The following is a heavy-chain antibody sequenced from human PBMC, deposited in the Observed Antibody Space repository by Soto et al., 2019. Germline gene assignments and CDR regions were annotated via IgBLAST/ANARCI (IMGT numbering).Heavy chain of an antibody. V-gene: IGHV1-24*01. CDR1: GYTLTELS. Sequence: GASVKVSCKVSGYTLTELSMHRVRQAPGKGLEWMGGFDPEDGETIYAQKFQGRVTMTEDTSTDTAYMELSSLRSEDTAVYYCATGPRGGYRYGTFDPRGQGTLVTVSS. D-gene: IGHD3-16*02. CDR3: ATGPRGGYRYGTFDP. J-gene: IGHJ5*02. CDR2: FDPEDGET.